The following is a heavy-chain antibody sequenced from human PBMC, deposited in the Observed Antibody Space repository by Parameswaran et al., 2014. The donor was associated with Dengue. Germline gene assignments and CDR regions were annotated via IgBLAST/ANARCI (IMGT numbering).Heavy chain of an antibody. J-gene: IGHJ6*01. Sequence: WIRQPPGRDWSGLGISITWEHQLQPSLKSRVTISVDTSKNQFSLKLSSVTAADTAVYYCARDSSYGGNSGNYYYYYGMDVWGPRDHGHRLL. V-gene: IGHV4-59*01. CDR2: SITWEH. CDR3: ARDSSYGGNSGNYYYYYGMDV. D-gene: IGHD4-23*01.